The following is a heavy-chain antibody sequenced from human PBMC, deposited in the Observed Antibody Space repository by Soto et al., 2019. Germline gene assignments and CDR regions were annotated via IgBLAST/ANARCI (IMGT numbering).Heavy chain of an antibody. CDR1: GFTFSSYS. V-gene: IGHV3-30*10. D-gene: IGHD3-10*01. CDR2: ISYDGSSK. Sequence: QVQLVESGGGVVQSGRSLRLSCAASGFTFSSYSMQWVRQAPGKGLEWVTIISYDGSSKYYTDSVKGRFTVSRDDSKNTLYLQMHSLRAEDTAVYYCARAAEMMGHSYSDYWGQGTLVTVSS. J-gene: IGHJ4*02. CDR3: ARAAEMMGHSYSDY.